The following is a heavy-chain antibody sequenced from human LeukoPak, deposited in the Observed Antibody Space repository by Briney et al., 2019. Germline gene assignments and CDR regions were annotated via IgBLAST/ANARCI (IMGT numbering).Heavy chain of an antibody. V-gene: IGHV4-39*07. CDR3: ARESDRYCYSMSCPNWYDP. CDR2: NYYSGST. D-gene: IGHD2/OR15-2a*01. J-gene: IGHJ5*02. Sequence: SETLSLTCTVSGGSISSSSYYWGWIRQPPGKGLEWIGSNYYSGSTYYNPSLKSRVTISVDTSKNQFSLKLSSVTAADTAVYYCARESDRYCYSMSCPNWYDPWGQGTLVTVSS. CDR1: GGSISSSSYY.